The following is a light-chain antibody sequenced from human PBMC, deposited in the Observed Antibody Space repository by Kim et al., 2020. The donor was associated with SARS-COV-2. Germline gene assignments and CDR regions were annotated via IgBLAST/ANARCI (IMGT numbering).Light chain of an antibody. V-gene: IGKV3-20*01. Sequence: SPGERATPSCRASQSVSSMYLAWYQQKPGQAPRLLIYGASSRATGIPDRFSGSGSGTDFTLTISRREPEDCAVYYCQQYENSPWTFGQGTKVDIK. J-gene: IGKJ1*01. CDR3: QQYENSPWT. CDR2: GAS. CDR1: QSVSSMY.